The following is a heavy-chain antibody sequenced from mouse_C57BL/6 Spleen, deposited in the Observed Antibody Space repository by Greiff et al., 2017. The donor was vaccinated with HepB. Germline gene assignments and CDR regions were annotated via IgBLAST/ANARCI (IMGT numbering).Heavy chain of an antibody. J-gene: IGHJ3*01. Sequence: LQQSGPELVKPGASVKISCKASGYTFPDYFMNRVKQGPGKSLEWVGDINPNNDGTSDNQKFKGKAPLTVDKTSSPAYMERRRLTSEDSAVYYCARGLTGTFAYWGQGTLVTVSA. CDR1: GYTFPDYF. V-gene: IGHV1-26*01. D-gene: IGHD4-1*01. CDR3: ARGLTGTFAY. CDR2: INPNNDGT.